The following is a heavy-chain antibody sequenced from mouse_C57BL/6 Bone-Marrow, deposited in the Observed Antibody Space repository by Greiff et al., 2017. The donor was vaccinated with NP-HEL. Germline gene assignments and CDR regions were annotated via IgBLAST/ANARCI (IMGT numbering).Heavy chain of an antibody. CDR3: AKGITTRGYYAIDY. V-gene: IGHV2-2*01. CDR2: IWSGGST. CDR1: GFSLTSYG. J-gene: IGHJ4*01. D-gene: IGHD2-4*01. Sequence: QVQLKQSGPGLVQPSQSLSITCTVSGFSLTSYGVHWVRQSPGKGLEWLGVIWSGGSTDYNAAFISRLSISKDNSKSQVFFKMNSLQADDTAIYYCAKGITTRGYYAIDYWGQRTSVTVSS.